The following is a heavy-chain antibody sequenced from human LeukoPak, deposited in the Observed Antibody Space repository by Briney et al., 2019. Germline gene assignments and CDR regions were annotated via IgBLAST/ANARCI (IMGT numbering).Heavy chain of an antibody. J-gene: IGHJ4*02. Sequence: SETLSLTCAVYGGSFSGYYWSWIRQPPGKGLEWIGEINHSGSTNYNPTLKSRVTISVDTSKNQFSLKLSSVAAADTAVYYCARVVGQWLVRFDYWGQGTLVTVSS. D-gene: IGHD6-19*01. CDR3: ARVVGQWLVRFDY. V-gene: IGHV4-34*01. CDR2: INHSGST. CDR1: GGSFSGYY.